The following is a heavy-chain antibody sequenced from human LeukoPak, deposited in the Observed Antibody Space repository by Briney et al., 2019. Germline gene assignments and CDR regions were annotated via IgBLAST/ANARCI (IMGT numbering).Heavy chain of an antibody. CDR1: GFTFSSYA. CDR2: ISGSGGST. V-gene: IGHV3-23*01. CDR3: AKKSRGTYNWND. J-gene: IGHJ4*02. Sequence: GGSLRLSCAASGFTFSSYAMSWVRQAPGKGLEWASAISGSGGSTYYADSVKGRFTISRDNSKNTLYLQMNSLRAEDTAVYYCAKKSRGTYNWNDWGQGTLVTVSS. D-gene: IGHD1-1*01.